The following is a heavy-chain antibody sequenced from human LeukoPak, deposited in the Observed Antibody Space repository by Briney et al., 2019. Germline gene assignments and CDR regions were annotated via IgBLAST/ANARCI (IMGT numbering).Heavy chain of an antibody. CDR2: IHRGGNT. D-gene: IGHD3-10*01. V-gene: IGHV3-66*01. CDR1: GFTVSGNY. Sequence: PGGSLRLSCAASGFTVSGNYMSWVRQAPGKGLEWLSVIHRGGNTYYADSVKGRFTISRDSSKNTVFLQTDSLRAEDTAVYYCARDPGYGLGVDYGDYWGQGTLVTVSS. CDR3: ARDPGYGLGVDYGDY. J-gene: IGHJ4*02.